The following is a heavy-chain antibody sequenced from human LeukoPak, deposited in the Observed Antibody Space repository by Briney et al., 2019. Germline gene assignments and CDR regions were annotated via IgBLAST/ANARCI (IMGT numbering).Heavy chain of an antibody. J-gene: IGHJ4*02. CDR3: AKGSAAVRPYYFDY. Sequence: GGSLRLSCAASGFTFSNSVMSWVRQAPGKGLEWVSAISSDGTSTYYADSVKGRFTISRDNSKDTLYLQMNSLRVEDTAVYYCAKGSAAVRPYYFDYWGQGTLVTVSS. V-gene: IGHV3-23*01. CDR1: GFTFSNSV. D-gene: IGHD3-10*01. CDR2: ISSDGTST.